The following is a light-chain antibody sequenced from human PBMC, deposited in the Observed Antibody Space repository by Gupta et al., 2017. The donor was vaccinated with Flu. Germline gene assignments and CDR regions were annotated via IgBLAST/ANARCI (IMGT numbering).Light chain of an antibody. J-gene: IGKJ1*01. CDR1: QSVGSN. Sequence: EIVMTQSPATLSVSPGERATLSCRASQSVGSNLAWYQQKPGQAPRLVIYGASTRATGIPVRFSGSGSGTEFTLTSSSLQSKDVAVYYCQQNNTWWTFGQGTKVEIK. CDR2: GAS. V-gene: IGKV3D-15*01. CDR3: QQNNTWWT.